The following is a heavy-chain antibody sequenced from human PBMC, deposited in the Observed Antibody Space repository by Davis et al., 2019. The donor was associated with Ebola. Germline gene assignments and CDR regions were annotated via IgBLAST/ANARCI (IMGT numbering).Heavy chain of an antibody. Sequence: PGGSLRLSCPASGFTFSSYGMHWVRQAPGKGLEWVAVIWYDGSNKYYADSVKGRFTISRDNSKNTLYLQMNSLRAEDTAVYYCAREGVSYYGMDVWGQGTTVTVSS. CDR1: GFTFSSYG. D-gene: IGHD3-10*01. V-gene: IGHV3-33*01. CDR2: IWYDGSNK. J-gene: IGHJ6*02. CDR3: AREGVSYYGMDV.